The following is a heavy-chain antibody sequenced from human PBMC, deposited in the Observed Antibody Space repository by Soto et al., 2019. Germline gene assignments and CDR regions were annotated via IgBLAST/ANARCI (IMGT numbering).Heavy chain of an antibody. V-gene: IGHV4-34*01. CDR3: ARSLGIAAAGTYPY. CDR2: INHSGST. J-gene: IGHJ4*02. Sequence: SETLSLTCAVYGGSFSGYYWSWIRQPPGKGLEWIGEINHSGSTNYNPSLKSRVTISVDTSKNQFSLKLSSVTAADTAVYYCARSLGIAAAGTYPYWGQGTLVTVSS. CDR1: GGSFSGYY. D-gene: IGHD6-13*01.